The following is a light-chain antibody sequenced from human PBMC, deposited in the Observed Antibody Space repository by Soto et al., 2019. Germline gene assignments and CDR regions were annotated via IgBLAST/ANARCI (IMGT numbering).Light chain of an antibody. CDR2: DAS. CDR3: QQRSNWPPT. J-gene: IGKJ3*01. V-gene: IGKV3-11*01. Sequence: EIVLTQFPATLSLSPGERATLSCRASQSVSSYLAWYQQKPGQAPRLLIYDASNRATGITDRFSGSGSGTDFTLTISSLEPEDFAVYYCQQRSNWPPTVGPGTQVEIK. CDR1: QSVSSY.